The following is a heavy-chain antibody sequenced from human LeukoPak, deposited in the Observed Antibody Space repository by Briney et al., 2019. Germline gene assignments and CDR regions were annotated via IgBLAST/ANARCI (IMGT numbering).Heavy chain of an antibody. D-gene: IGHD1-1*01. CDR1: GGSISTYY. CDR2: IYTSGFT. V-gene: IGHV4-4*09. Sequence: SETLSLTCTVSGGSISTYYWSWIRQPPGKGLEWIGYIYTSGFTNYNPSLKSRVTISVDTSKNQLSLKLTSVTAADTAVYYCPSHISPYTWYDYWGQGTLVTVSS. CDR3: PSHISPYTWYDY. J-gene: IGHJ4*02.